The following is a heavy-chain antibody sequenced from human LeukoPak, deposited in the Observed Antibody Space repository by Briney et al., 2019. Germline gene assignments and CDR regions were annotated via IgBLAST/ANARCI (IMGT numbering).Heavy chain of an antibody. CDR1: GDSLSDYF. J-gene: IGHJ3*02. CDR2: NSGST. V-gene: IGHV4-59*08. CDR3: ARGRGYGGNYLRSFDI. Sequence: SETLSLTCTVSGDSLSDYFWSWIRQPPGKGLEWIGYNSGSTNYNASLKSRVTILLVRSKNQFSLKLSSVTAADTAVYYRARGRGYGGNYLRSFDIWGQGTMVTVFS. D-gene: IGHD1-26*01.